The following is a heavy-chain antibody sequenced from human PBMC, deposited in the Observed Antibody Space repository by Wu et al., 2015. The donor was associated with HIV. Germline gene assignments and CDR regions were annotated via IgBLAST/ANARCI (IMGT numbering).Heavy chain of an antibody. CDR2: INPQSDDT. D-gene: IGHD5-24*01. J-gene: IGHJ4*02. CDR1: GYTFTAYY. Sequence: QVQLVQSGAELRKPGASAKVSCTATGYTFTAYYVHWVRQAPGQGLEWMGCINPQSDDTKYAQKFQGRVTMTRDTSTNTAYMELSGLTFDDTAMYYCLTAIDGIVYWGQGPLVTVSS. V-gene: IGHV1-2*02. CDR3: LTAIDGIVY.